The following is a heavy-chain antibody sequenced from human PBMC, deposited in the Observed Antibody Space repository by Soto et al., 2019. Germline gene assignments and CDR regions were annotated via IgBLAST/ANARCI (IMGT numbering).Heavy chain of an antibody. CDR2: ISAYNGNT. V-gene: IGHV1-18*01. D-gene: IGHD3-16*01. CDR1: GYTFTSYG. Sequence: QVQLVQSGAEVKKPGASVKVSCKASGYTFTSYGISWVRQAPGQGLEWMGWISAYNGNTNYAQKLQGRVTMTTDTSTSTAYMELRSRRSDDTAVYYCASRSRDGDMGEAFDIRGQGTMVTVSS. CDR3: ASRSRDGDMGEAFDI. J-gene: IGHJ3*02.